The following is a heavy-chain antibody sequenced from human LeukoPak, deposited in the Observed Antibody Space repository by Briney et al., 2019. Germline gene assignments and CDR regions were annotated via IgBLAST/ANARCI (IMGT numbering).Heavy chain of an antibody. Sequence: GGSLRLSCAASGFTFSSYAMHWVRQAPGKGLEWVAVISYDGSNKYYADSVKGRFTISRDNSKNTLYLQMNSLKAEDTAVYYCAREGYYGSGSPPSLYFDYWGQGTLVTVSS. V-gene: IGHV3-30-3*01. CDR1: GFTFSSYA. CDR2: ISYDGSNK. D-gene: IGHD3-10*01. CDR3: AREGYYGSGSPPSLYFDY. J-gene: IGHJ4*02.